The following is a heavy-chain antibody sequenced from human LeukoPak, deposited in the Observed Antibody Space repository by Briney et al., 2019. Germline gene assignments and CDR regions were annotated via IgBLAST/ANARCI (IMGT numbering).Heavy chain of an antibody. J-gene: IGHJ6*03. V-gene: IGHV1-8*02. D-gene: IGHD5-18*01. Sequence: GASVKVSCKASGYTFTSYYMHWVRQAPGQGLEWMGWMNPNSGNTGYAQKFQGRVTMTRNTSISTAYMALSSMRSEDTAVYYCARGPAAKWQLWLYSVFGYYYYYMDVWGKGTTVTMSS. CDR3: ARGPAAKWQLWLYSVFGYYYYYMDV. CDR1: GYTFTSYY. CDR2: MNPNSGNT.